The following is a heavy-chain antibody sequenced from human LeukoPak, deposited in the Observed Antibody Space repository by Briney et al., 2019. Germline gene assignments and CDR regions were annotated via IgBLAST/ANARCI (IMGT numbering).Heavy chain of an antibody. Sequence: GGSLRLSCAASGFTFNRYAMSWVRQVPGKGLEWVSAISGDKTYYADSVKGRFTISRDNSKNTLYLQMNSLRAEDTAVYYCVQESPIAVAGFWGQGNLVTVSS. J-gene: IGHJ4*02. CDR3: VQESPIAVAGF. CDR2: ISGDKT. CDR1: GFTFNRYA. V-gene: IGHV3-23*01. D-gene: IGHD6-19*01.